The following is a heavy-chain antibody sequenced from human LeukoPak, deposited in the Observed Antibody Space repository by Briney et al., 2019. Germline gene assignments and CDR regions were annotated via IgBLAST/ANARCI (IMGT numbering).Heavy chain of an antibody. CDR2: IYYSGST. J-gene: IGHJ4*02. V-gene: IGHV4-59*12. CDR3: ARDYVANYYDSSGYRNSGYFDY. D-gene: IGHD3-22*01. Sequence: SETLSLTCTVSGGSISSYYWSWIRQPPGKGLEWIGYIYYSGSTNYNPSLKSRVTISVDTSKNQFSLKLSSVTAADTAVYYCARDYVANYYDSSGYRNSGYFDYWGQGTLVTVSS. CDR1: GGSISSYY.